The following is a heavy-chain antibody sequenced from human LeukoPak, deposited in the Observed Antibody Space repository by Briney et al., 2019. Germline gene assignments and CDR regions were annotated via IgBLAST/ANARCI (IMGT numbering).Heavy chain of an antibody. CDR2: FDYSGST. V-gene: IGHV4-39*01. CDR1: GGSISSNTCS. D-gene: IGHD2-15*01. Sequence: SETLSLTCALSGGSISSNTCSWGWIRQPPGKGLEWIGSFDYSGSTYYNPSLQSRVTIFEDTSKNQFSLKLTSVTAADTAVYYCARHLGGSYYSPFDYWGRGTLVTVSS. CDR3: ARHLGGSYYSPFDY. J-gene: IGHJ4*02.